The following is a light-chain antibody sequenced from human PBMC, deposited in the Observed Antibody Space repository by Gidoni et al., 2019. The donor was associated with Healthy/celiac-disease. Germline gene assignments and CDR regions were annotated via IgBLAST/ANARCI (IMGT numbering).Light chain of an antibody. V-gene: IGKV3-20*01. CDR2: GAS. CDR1: QSVSSSY. CDR3: QQYGSSPRTLT. J-gene: IGKJ4*01. Sequence: TLSCRASQSVSSSYLAWYQQKPGQAHRLIIYGASSRATGIPDRFSGSGSGTDFTLTISRLEPEDFAVYYCQQYGSSPRTLTFGGGTKVEIK.